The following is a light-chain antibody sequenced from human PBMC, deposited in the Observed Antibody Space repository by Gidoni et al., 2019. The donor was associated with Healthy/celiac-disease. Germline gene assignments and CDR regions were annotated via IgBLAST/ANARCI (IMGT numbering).Light chain of an antibody. V-gene: IGLV3-21*04. CDR3: QVWDSSSVV. Sequence: SYVLNQPPSASVAPGKTARITCGGNNIGSKSVHWYQQKPGQAPVLVIYYDSDRPSGIPERFSGSNSGNTATLTISRVEAGDEADYYCQVWDSSSVVFGGGTKLTVL. J-gene: IGLJ2*01. CDR2: YDS. CDR1: NIGSKS.